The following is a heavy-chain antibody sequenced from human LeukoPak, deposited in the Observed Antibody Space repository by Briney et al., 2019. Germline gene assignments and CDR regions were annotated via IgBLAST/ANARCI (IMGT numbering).Heavy chain of an antibody. V-gene: IGHV4-30-2*01. J-gene: IGHJ4*02. CDR3: ADGGYGSGSYSLDY. CDR1: GGSISSGGYY. D-gene: IGHD3-10*01. Sequence: SQTLSLTCTVSGGSISSGGYYWSWIRQPPGKGLEWIGEINHSGSTNYSPSLKSRVTISVDTSKNQLSLKLSSVTAADTAVYYCADGGYGSGSYSLDYWGQGTLVTVSS. CDR2: INHSGST.